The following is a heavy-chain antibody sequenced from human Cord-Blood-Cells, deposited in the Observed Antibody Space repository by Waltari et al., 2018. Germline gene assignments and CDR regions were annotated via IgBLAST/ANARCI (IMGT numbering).Heavy chain of an antibody. CDR1: GFTFSSYA. V-gene: IGHV3-23*01. CDR2: ISGSGGST. Sequence: EVQLLESGGGLVQPGGSLRLSCAASGFTFSSYAMSWVRQAPGKGLEWVSAISGSGGSTSYADSVKGRFTISRDNSKNTLYLQMNSLRAEDTAVYYCAKAGGAADIHFDYWGQGTLVTVSS. CDR3: AKAGGAADIHFDY. D-gene: IGHD2-15*01. J-gene: IGHJ4*02.